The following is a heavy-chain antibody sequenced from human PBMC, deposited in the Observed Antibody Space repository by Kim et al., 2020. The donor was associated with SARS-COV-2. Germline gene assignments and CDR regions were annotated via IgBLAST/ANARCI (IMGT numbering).Heavy chain of an antibody. CDR3: ARDDSHRYCSSTSCYPWELLAFDI. CDR1: GFTVSSNY. J-gene: IGHJ3*02. D-gene: IGHD2-2*01. V-gene: IGHV3-66*01. CDR2: IYSAST. Sequence: GGSLRLSCAASGFTVSSNYMSWVRQAPGRGLEWVSLIYSASTYYADSVKGRFTISRDTSKNTLYLRMNSLRAEDTAVYYCARDDSHRYCSSTSCYPWELLAFDIWGQGTMVTVSS.